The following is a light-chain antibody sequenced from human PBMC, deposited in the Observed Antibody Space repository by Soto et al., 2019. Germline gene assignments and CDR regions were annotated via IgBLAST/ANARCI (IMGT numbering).Light chain of an antibody. CDR3: SSYTSSSGV. V-gene: IGLV2-14*01. Sequence: QSVLTQPASVSGSPGQSITISCTGTSSDVGGYNYVSWYQQHPGKAPKLMIYEVSNRPSGVSNRFSGSKSGNTASLTISGLQAADEAAYYCSSYTSSSGVFGTGTKVTVL. CDR1: SSDVGGYNY. CDR2: EVS. J-gene: IGLJ1*01.